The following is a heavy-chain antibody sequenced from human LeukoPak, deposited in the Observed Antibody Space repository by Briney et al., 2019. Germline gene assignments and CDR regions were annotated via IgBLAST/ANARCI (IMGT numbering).Heavy chain of an antibody. V-gene: IGHV3-74*01. CDR3: AQGSSPGALDY. CDR1: GFTLSSYY. Sequence: GGSLRLSCVASGFTLSSYYMHWVRQVPGKGLVWVSCINGDGSSTKYADSVKGRFTISKDNAKNTLCLQVNSLRAEDTAVYYCAQGSSPGALDYWGRGTLVTVSS. J-gene: IGHJ4*02. D-gene: IGHD6-13*01. CDR2: INGDGSST.